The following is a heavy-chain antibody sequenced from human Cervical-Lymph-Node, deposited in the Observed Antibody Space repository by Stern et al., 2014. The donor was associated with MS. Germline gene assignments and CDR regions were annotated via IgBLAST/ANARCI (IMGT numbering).Heavy chain of an antibody. CDR2: INYGGSYT. CDR3: ARGSLGQLVS. J-gene: IGHJ5*01. D-gene: IGHD5-18*01. CDR1: GFTFSTYA. Sequence: EVQLLESGGGLVKPGGSLRLSCATSGFTFSTYAMNWVRQAPGKGLEWVSSINYGGSYTFYADSLKGRFIISRDNARNTLYLQVRSLRTEDTAVYYCARGSLGQLVSWGQGTLVTVSS. V-gene: IGHV3-21*01.